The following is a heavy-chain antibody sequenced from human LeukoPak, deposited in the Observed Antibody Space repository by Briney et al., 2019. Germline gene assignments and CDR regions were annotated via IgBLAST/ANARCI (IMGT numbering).Heavy chain of an antibody. J-gene: IGHJ4*02. D-gene: IGHD3-10*01. CDR1: GGSINSYY. Sequence: SETLSLTCTVSGGSINSYYWSWIRQPPGKGLEWIGNIYYSGTTNYNPSLKSRVTISVDASKNEFSLKLSAVTAADTAVYYCARWAAGIRTFDYWGQGTLVTVSS. V-gene: IGHV4-59*08. CDR3: ARWAAGIRTFDY. CDR2: IYYSGTT.